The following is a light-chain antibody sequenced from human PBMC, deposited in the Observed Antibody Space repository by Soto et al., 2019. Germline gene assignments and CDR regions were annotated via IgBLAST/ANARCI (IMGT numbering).Light chain of an antibody. J-gene: IGLJ3*02. CDR1: SSNIGAGYD. Sequence: QYVLTQPPSVSGAPGQRVTISCTGSSSNIGAGYDVHWYQQLPGTAPKLLIYGNSNRPSGVPDRFSGSKSGTSASLAITGLQAEDEADYYCQSYDSRLSGWVFGGGTKLTVL. V-gene: IGLV1-40*01. CDR3: QSYDSRLSGWV. CDR2: GNS.